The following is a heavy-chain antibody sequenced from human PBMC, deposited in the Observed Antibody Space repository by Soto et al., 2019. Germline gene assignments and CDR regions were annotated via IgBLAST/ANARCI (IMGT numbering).Heavy chain of an antibody. CDR2: IRPISDTT. D-gene: IGHD2-8*01. CDR1: GDTFGRFN. J-gene: IGHJ5*02. V-gene: IGHV1-69*01. Sequence: QIRLVQSGAEVGEPGSSVRVSCTASGDTFGRFNINWVRQAPGEGLEWMGGIRPISDTTNYAQKFQGRVTFTADASPETVYMELSSLRSEDTAMYYCARAPSKENKLIGVWFDPWGQGTLVTVSS. CDR3: ARAPSKENKLIGVWFDP.